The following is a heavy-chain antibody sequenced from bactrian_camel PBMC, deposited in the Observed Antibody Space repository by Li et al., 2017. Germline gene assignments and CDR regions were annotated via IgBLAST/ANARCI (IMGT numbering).Heavy chain of an antibody. D-gene: IGHD5*01. V-gene: IGHV3S53*01. CDR1: GYVPDTCA. Sequence: VQLVESGGGSAQAGGSLRLSCISSGYVPDTCAMAWYRQAPGKEREMVAVISSVESRGTITYSSAVKGRFTISRDNAKNVDLQMNSLMPEDTGTYYCQASLGRTFCSEAYFAGRIRPIFGISGRGTQVTVS. CDR2: ISSVESRGTI. J-gene: IGHJ4*01.